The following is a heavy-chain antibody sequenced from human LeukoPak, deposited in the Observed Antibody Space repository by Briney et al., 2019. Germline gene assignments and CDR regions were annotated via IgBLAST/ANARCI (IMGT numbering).Heavy chain of an antibody. CDR1: GFTFSSYG. CDR2: ISGGGYSI. J-gene: IGHJ4*02. V-gene: IGHV3-23*01. D-gene: IGHD3-9*01. Sequence: GGSLRLSCAASGFTFSSYGMSWVRQAPGKGLEWVSSISGGGYSIYFADSVKGRFTISRDNSRNTLYLQMNSLRVEDTAVYYCATRGDILTGYPYYFDYWGQGTLVTVSS. CDR3: ATRGDILTGYPYYFDY.